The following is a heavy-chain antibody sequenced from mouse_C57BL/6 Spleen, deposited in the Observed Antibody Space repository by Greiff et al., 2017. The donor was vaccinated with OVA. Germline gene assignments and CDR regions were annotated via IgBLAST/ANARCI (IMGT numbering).Heavy chain of an antibody. CDR1: GYTFTSYW. D-gene: IGHD1-1*01. V-gene: IGHV1-64*01. CDR3: SRGESITTVLGMDD. Sequence: QVQLQQPGAELVKPGASVKLSCKASGYTFTSYWMHWVKQRPGQGLEWIGLIHPNSGSTNYNEKFKSKATLTVDKSSSTAYMQLSSLTSEDSAVYYCSRGESITTVLGMDDWGQGTSVTVSS. J-gene: IGHJ4*01. CDR2: IHPNSGST.